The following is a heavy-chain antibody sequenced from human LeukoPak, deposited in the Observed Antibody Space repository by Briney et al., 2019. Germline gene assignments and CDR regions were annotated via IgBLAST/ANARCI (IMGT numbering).Heavy chain of an antibody. CDR3: ARVAAADFFDY. J-gene: IGHJ4*02. CDR1: GFTFSSYW. Sequence: PGGSLRLSCAASGFTFSSYWMSWVRQAPGKGLEWVSNIKQVGSEKYYVDSVKGRFTISRDNAKNSLYLQMNSLRAEDTAVYYCARVAAADFFDYWGQGTLVTVSS. D-gene: IGHD6-13*01. CDR2: IKQVGSEK. V-gene: IGHV3-7*01.